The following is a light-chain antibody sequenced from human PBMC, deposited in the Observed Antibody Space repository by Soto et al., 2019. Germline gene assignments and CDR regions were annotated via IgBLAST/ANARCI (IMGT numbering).Light chain of an antibody. CDR2: DSS. V-gene: IGKV1-9*01. Sequence: DIQLTQAPSVLSASVEDRVTISCRASYDISSSLAWYQQERWKPPKLLIYDSSTLHPGVPSRFTGSGSGRKFTLTISRLQFGDFATYFCQQLSHYPYTFGQGTKLEI. J-gene: IGKJ2*01. CDR1: YDISSS. CDR3: QQLSHYPYT.